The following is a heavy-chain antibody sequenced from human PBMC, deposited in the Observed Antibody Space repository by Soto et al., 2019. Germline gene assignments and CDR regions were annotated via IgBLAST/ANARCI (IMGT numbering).Heavy chain of an antibody. J-gene: IGHJ6*02. CDR3: ARDVLAGLHYRRPYYYYGMDV. CDR1: GFTFSSYG. D-gene: IGHD4-4*01. CDR2: IWYDGSNK. V-gene: IGHV3-33*01. Sequence: PGGSLRLSCAASGFTFSSYGMHWVRQAPGKGLEWVAVIWYDGSNKYYADSVKGRFTISRDNSKNTLYLQMNSLRAEDTAVYYCARDVLAGLHYRRPYYYYGMDVWGQGTTVTVSS.